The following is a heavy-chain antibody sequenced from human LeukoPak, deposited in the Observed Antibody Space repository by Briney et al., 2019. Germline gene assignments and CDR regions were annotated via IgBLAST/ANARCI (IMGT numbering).Heavy chain of an antibody. CDR1: GGSISSYY. Sequence: PSETLSLTCTVSGGSISSYYWSWIRQPAGKGLEWIERIYTSGSTNYNPSLKSRVTMSVDTSKNQFSLKLSSVTAADTAVYYCARDFLGVVRRFAWFDPWGQGTLVTVSS. J-gene: IGHJ5*02. CDR3: ARDFLGVVRRFAWFDP. CDR2: IYTSGST. D-gene: IGHD3-3*01. V-gene: IGHV4-4*07.